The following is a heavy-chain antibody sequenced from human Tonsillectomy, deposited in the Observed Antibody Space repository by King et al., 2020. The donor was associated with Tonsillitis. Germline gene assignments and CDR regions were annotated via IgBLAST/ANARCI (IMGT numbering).Heavy chain of an antibody. CDR3: AARYYYDRSGPLRFDP. J-gene: IGHJ5*02. Sequence: VQLVESGGGVVQPGGSLRLSCAASGFTFADYAMHWVRQAPGKGLEWISLISGDDGSTYYADSVKGRFTISRDISKNSLYLQMNSLRTEDTALYYCAARYYYDRSGPLRFDPWGQGTLVTVSS. CDR2: ISGDDGST. CDR1: GFTFADYA. D-gene: IGHD3-22*01. V-gene: IGHV3-43*02.